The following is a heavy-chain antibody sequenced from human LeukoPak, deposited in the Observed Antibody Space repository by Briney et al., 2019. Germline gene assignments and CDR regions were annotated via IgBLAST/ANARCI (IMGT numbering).Heavy chain of an antibody. D-gene: IGHD3-3*01. CDR3: ARARRGDFWSSYYYYYMDV. CDR2: INHSGST. Sequence: SETLSLTCAVYGGSFSGYYWSWIRQPPGKGLEWVGEINHSGSTSYNPSLKSRVTISVDTPKNQFSLKLSSVTAADTAVYYCARARRGDFWSSYYYYYMDVWGKGTTVTVSS. V-gene: IGHV4-34*01. CDR1: GGSFSGYY. J-gene: IGHJ6*03.